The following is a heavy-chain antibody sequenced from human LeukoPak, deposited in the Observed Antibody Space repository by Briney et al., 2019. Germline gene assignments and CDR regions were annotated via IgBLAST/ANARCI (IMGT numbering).Heavy chain of an antibody. CDR2: IKQDGSNK. CDR3: TRNEV. CDR1: GFTFSGYW. V-gene: IGHV3-7*01. J-gene: IGHJ4*02. Sequence: PGGSLRLSCAGSGFTFSGYWMSRVRQAPGKGLEWVANIKQDGSNKYYVDSVKGRFTISRDNAKNSLSLQMNSLRAEDTGVYYCTRNEVWGQGTLVTVSS. D-gene: IGHD1-1*01.